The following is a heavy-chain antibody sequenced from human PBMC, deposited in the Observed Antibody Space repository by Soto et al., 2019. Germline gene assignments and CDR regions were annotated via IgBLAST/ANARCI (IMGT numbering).Heavy chain of an antibody. Sequence: EVQLVESGGGLVQPGGSLRLSCAASGFTFSDYWMSWVRQAPGKGLEWVANIKPDGSEEYYVDSVKGRFTISRDNAKHSLYLQMNSLRAVNTAVYYGATNHNYRFEYWCQGALVTVSP. V-gene: IGHV3-7*01. D-gene: IGHD4-4*01. J-gene: IGHJ4*02. CDR3: ATNHNYRFEY. CDR2: IKPDGSEE. CDR1: GFTFSDYW.